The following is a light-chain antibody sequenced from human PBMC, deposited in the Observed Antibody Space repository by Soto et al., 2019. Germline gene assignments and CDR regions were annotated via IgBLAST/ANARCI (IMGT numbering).Light chain of an antibody. CDR2: VAS. CDR3: QQYGSSST. J-gene: IGKJ5*01. V-gene: IGKV3-20*01. CDR1: QSVSSSY. Sequence: EIVLTQSPGTLSLSPGERATLSCRASQSVSSSYLAWYQQKPGQAPRLLIYVASSRATGIPDRFSGSGSGTDFTLTISRLEPEDFAVYSCQQYGSSSTFGQGTRLEIK.